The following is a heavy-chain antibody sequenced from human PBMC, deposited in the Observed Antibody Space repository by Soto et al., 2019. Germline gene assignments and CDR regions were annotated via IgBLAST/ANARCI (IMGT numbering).Heavy chain of an antibody. Sequence: GGSLRLSCAASGFTFSSYGMHWVRQAPGKGLEWVAVIWYDGSNKYYADSVKGRFTISRDNSKNTLYLKMNSLRAEDTAVYYCARDATIFGVVRYTAKTFVGIGDAWGQGTMVTVSS. D-gene: IGHD3-3*01. J-gene: IGHJ3*01. CDR1: GFTFSSYG. CDR3: ARDATIFGVVRYTAKTFVGIGDA. CDR2: IWYDGSNK. V-gene: IGHV3-33*01.